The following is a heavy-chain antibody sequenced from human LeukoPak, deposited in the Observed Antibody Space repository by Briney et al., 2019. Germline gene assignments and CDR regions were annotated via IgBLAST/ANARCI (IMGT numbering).Heavy chain of an antibody. J-gene: IGHJ4*02. CDR3: ARDREYRSSSYPLDY. D-gene: IGHD6-6*01. V-gene: IGHV1-2*02. Sequence: ASVKVSCKASGYTFTGYYMHWVRQAPGQGLEWMGWVNPNSGGTNFAQKFQGRVTMTRDTSISTAYMELSRPRSDDTAVYFCARDREYRSSSYPLDYWGQGTLVTVSS. CDR2: VNPNSGGT. CDR1: GYTFTGYY.